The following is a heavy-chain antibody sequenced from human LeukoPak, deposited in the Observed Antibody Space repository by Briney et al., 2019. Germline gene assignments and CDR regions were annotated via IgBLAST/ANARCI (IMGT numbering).Heavy chain of an antibody. Sequence: GASVKVSCKGSGYTFTDYYMKWVRQAPGQGLGWMGWINPRTGGTNYAQEFQGRVTMTKDTSISTAYMELSGLRSDDTAVYYCARDCVFPTQCLYDDAFDIWGQGTMVTVSS. CDR1: GYTFTDYY. CDR3: ARDCVFPTQCLYDDAFDI. J-gene: IGHJ3*02. V-gene: IGHV1-2*02. CDR2: INPRTGGT. D-gene: IGHD2-8*01.